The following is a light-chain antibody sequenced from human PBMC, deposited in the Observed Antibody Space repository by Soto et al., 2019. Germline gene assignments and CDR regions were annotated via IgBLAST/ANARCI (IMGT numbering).Light chain of an antibody. CDR3: QTWATGTPII. CDR2: VNSDGSH. J-gene: IGLJ2*01. CDR1: SGHSSYA. V-gene: IGLV4-69*01. Sequence: QLVLTQSPFASASLGASVKLTCTLSSGHSSYAIAWHQQPPEKGPRFLIKVNSDGSHVKGDGIPDRFSGSTSGAERYLTISSLQSEDGAYYYCQTWATGTPIIFGGGTKVTVL.